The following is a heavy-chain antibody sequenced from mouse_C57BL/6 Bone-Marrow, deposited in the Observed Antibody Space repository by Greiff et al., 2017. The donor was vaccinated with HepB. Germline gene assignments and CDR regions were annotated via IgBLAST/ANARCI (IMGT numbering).Heavy chain of an antibody. CDR3: ARPDYYGSSYNADY. CDR2: ISSGGSYT. CDR1: GFTFSSYG. V-gene: IGHV5-6*01. D-gene: IGHD1-1*01. J-gene: IGHJ4*01. Sequence: EVKLVESGGDLVKPGGSLKLSCAASGFTFSSYGMSWVRQTPDKRLEWVATISSGGSYTYYPDSVKGRFTIPIDNAKNTLYLQMSSLKSEDTAMYYCARPDYYGSSYNADYWGQGTSVTVSS.